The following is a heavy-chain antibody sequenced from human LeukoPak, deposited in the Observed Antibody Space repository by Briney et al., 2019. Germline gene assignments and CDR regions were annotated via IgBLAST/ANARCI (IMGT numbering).Heavy chain of an antibody. D-gene: IGHD1-26*01. CDR3: AREVGAISSWFDP. Sequence: SQTLSLTCTVSGGSISSGDYYWSWIRQPPGRVLEWIGYIYYSRSTYYNPSLKSRVTISVDTSKNQFSLKLSSVTAADTAVYYCAREVGAISSWFDPWGQGTLVTVSS. V-gene: IGHV4-30-4*08. J-gene: IGHJ5*02. CDR2: IYYSRST. CDR1: GGSISSGDYY.